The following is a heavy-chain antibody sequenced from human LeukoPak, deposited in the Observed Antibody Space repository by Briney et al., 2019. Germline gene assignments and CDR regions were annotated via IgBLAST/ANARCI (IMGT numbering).Heavy chain of an antibody. CDR1: GGSFSGYY. V-gene: IGHV4-34*01. CDR3: ARGRYSSGPFDY. CDR2: INHSGST. Sequence: PETLSLTCAVYGGSFSGYYWSWIRQPPGKGLEWIGEINHSGSTNYNPSLKSRVTISVDTSKNQFSLKLSSVTAADTAVYYCARGRYSSGPFDYWGQGTLVTVSS. D-gene: IGHD6-19*01. J-gene: IGHJ4*02.